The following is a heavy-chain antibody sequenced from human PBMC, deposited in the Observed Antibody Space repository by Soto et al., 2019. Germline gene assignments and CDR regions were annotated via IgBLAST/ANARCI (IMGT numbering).Heavy chain of an antibody. V-gene: IGHV3-49*03. CDR1: GFTFGDYA. J-gene: IGHJ6*02. D-gene: IGHD6-19*01. CDR3: TRVGARAGAGEPPYYYYGMDV. CDR2: IRSKAYGGTT. Sequence: GGSLRLSCTASGFTFGDYAMSWFRQAPGKGLEWVGFIRSKAYGGTTEYAASVKGRFTISRDDSKSIAYLQMDSLKTEDTAVKYCTRVGARAGAGEPPYYYYGMDVGGQGTRVTVS.